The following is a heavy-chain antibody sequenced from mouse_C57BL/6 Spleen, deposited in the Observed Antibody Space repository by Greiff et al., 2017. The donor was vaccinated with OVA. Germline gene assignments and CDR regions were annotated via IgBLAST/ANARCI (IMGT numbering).Heavy chain of an antibody. CDR1: GYTFTDYE. J-gene: IGHJ2*01. D-gene: IGHD1-1*01. Sequence: VQLQQSGAELVRPGASVTLSCKASGYTFTDYEMHWVKQTPVHGLEWIGAIDPETGGTAYNQKFKGKAILTADQSSSTAYMELRSLTSEDSAVDCCTRWGSAAGDGYWGQGTTLTVAS. CDR3: TRWGSAAGDGY. CDR2: IDPETGGT. V-gene: IGHV1-15*01.